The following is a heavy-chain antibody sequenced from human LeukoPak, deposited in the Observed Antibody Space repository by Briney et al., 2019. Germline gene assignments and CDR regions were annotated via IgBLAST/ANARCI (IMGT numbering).Heavy chain of an antibody. Sequence: AASVKVSCKASGYSFANFGISWVRQAPGQGLEWMGWISAYNGHTKYAQNPQGRLTMTTDTSTSTAYMELRSLRSDDTAVYYCARDLGYGDYGYWGQGTLVTVSS. V-gene: IGHV1-18*01. J-gene: IGHJ4*02. D-gene: IGHD4-17*01. CDR1: GYSFANFG. CDR2: ISAYNGHT. CDR3: ARDLGYGDYGY.